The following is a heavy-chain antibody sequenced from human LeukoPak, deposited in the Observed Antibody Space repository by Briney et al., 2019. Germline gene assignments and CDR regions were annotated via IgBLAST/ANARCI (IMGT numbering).Heavy chain of an antibody. J-gene: IGHJ5*02. Sequence: SETLSLTCTVSGGSTSSYYWSWIRQSPGKGLEWIGDIYYSGSTNYNPSLKSRLAISLDTSKNQFSLNLSSVTAADTAAYYCARDYYYGSGSYYNWFDPWGQGTQVTASS. D-gene: IGHD3-10*01. CDR2: IYYSGST. V-gene: IGHV4-59*01. CDR3: ARDYYYGSGSYYNWFDP. CDR1: GGSTSSYY.